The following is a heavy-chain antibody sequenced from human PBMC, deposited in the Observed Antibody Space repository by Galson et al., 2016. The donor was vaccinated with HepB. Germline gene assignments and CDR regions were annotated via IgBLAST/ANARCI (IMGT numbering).Heavy chain of an antibody. Sequence: SLRLSCAASGFVVSSTYMSWVRQAPGKGLEWVSAIYSGDGTDYADSVKGRFTISRDNSENTLYLQMLSLRAEDTAVYYCASEFPTYDILTLGYWGQGTLVTVSS. CDR3: ASEFPTYDILTLGY. V-gene: IGHV3-53*01. CDR1: GFVVSSTY. CDR2: IYSGDGT. J-gene: IGHJ4*02. D-gene: IGHD3-9*01.